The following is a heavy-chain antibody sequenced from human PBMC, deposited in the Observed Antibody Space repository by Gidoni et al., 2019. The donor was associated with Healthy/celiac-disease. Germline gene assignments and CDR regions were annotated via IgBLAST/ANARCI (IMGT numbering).Heavy chain of an antibody. V-gene: IGHV1-46*01. CDR2: INPSGGST. J-gene: IGHJ6*02. Sequence: QVQLVQSGAEVKKPGASVKVSCKASGYTFTSYYMHWVRQAPGQGLEWMGIINPSGGSTSYAQKFQGRVTMTRDTSTSTVYMELSSLRSEDTAVYYGAIPTYDYVWGSYRYGMDVWGQGTTVTVSS. D-gene: IGHD3-16*02. CDR1: GYTFTSYY. CDR3: AIPTYDYVWGSYRYGMDV.